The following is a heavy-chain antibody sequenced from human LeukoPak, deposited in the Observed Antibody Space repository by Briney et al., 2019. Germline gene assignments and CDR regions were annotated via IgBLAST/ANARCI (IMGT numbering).Heavy chain of an antibody. J-gene: IGHJ3*02. V-gene: IGHV1-69*04. CDR2: IIPILGIA. CDR1: GGTFSSYT. D-gene: IGHD3-22*01. Sequence: SVKVSCKASGGTFSSYTISWVRQAPGQGLEWMGRIIPILGIAKYAQKFQGRVTITADKSTSTACMEPSSLRSEDTAVYYCARDYYDSSGYYVGDAFDIWGQGTMVTVSS. CDR3: ARDYYDSSGYYVGDAFDI.